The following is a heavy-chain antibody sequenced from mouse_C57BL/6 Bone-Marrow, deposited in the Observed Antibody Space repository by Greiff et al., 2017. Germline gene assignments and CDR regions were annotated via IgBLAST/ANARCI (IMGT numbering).Heavy chain of an antibody. CDR2: IYPTSGRT. J-gene: IGHJ2*01. CDR3: ARSGPLERSFYY. CDR1: GYTFTSYW. Sequence: VQLQQPGAELVKPGASVKMSCKASGYTFTSYWITWVKQRPGQGLEWIGDIYPTSGRTNYNEKFKSKAILTVDTSSNTAYMQLSSLTSEDSAVFYCARSGPLERSFYYWGQGTTLTVSS. V-gene: IGHV1-55*01. D-gene: IGHD3-1*01.